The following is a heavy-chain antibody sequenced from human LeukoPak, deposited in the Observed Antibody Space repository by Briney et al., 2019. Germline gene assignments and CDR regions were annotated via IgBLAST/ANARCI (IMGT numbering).Heavy chain of an antibody. CDR3: ARESSGGFDN. Sequence: PGGSLRLSCAASGFTFSSYGMHWVRQAPGKGLEWVAVISYDGSNKYYADSVKGRFTISRDNSKNTVYLQMNSLTAEDTAVYYCARESSGGFDNWAQGTLVTVSS. CDR2: ISYDGSNK. V-gene: IGHV3-30*03. D-gene: IGHD3-3*01. CDR1: GFTFSSYG. J-gene: IGHJ4*02.